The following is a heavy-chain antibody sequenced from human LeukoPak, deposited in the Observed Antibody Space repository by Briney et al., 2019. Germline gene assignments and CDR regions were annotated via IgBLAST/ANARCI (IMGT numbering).Heavy chain of an antibody. CDR3: VRDLRPGAELAATPVH. J-gene: IGHJ4*02. V-gene: IGHV3-33*01. Sequence: QPGGSLRLSCLASGFTFSIFGVHWARQARGKGLEWVAVIWYDGSNKYYADSVKGRFTICRVNSKNTLDLQLSSLRAQDTAVYYCVRDLRPGAELAATPVHWGQGTLLTVSS. D-gene: IGHD3-3*02. CDR2: IWYDGSNK. CDR1: GFTFSIFG.